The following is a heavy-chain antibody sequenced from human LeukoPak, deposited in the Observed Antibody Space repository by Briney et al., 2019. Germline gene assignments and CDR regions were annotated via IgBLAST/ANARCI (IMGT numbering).Heavy chain of an antibody. D-gene: IGHD3-22*01. CDR2: INHSGST. CDR3: ARGLSYYYDSSGYYWYYFDY. J-gene: IGHJ4*02. Sequence: SETLSLTCAVYGGSFSGYYWSWIRQPPGKGLEWIGEINHSGSTNYNPSLKSRVTISVDTSKNQFSLKLSSVTAADTAVYYCARGLSYYYDSSGYYWYYFDYWGQGTLVTVSS. CDR1: GGSFSGYY. V-gene: IGHV4-34*01.